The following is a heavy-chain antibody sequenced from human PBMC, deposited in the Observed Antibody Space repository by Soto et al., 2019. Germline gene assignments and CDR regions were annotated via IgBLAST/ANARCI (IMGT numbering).Heavy chain of an antibody. CDR3: TGGGIIGTADAFDI. CDR2: INWKSDYM. CDR1: GFTFDDYA. V-gene: IGHV3-9*01. D-gene: IGHD1-20*01. Sequence: EVELVESGGGLAQPGRSLRLSCAASGFTFDDYAMHWVRQAPGKGLQWVSGINWKSDYMGYAQAVKGRFTLSRENAKNSLYLQMSSLTIEDTALYYCTGGGIIGTADAFDIWGQGTMVTVSS. J-gene: IGHJ3*02.